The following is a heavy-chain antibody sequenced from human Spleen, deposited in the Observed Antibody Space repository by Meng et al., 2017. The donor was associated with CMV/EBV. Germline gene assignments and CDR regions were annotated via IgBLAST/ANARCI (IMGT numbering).Heavy chain of an antibody. V-gene: IGHV3-30*02. Sequence: GGSLRLSCAASGFSFSSSGMNWVRQAPGKGLEWVAFIRPDGTNKFYADSVKGRFTISRDNSKNTLYLQLSSLRTEDTAVFYCARGGAVAGRYYFDYWGQGTLVTVSS. J-gene: IGHJ4*02. CDR1: GFSFSSSG. CDR3: ARGGAVAGRYYFDY. D-gene: IGHD6-19*01. CDR2: IRPDGTNK.